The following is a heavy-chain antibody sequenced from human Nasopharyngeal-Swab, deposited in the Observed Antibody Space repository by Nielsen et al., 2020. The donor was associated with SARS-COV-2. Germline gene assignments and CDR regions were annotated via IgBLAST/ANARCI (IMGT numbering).Heavy chain of an antibody. D-gene: IGHD5-18*01. CDR3: AKEGLLRGYSYGYPGDY. V-gene: IGHV3-30*18. Sequence: GESLKISCAASGFTFSSYGMHWVRQAPGKGLEWVAVISYDGSNKYYADSVKGRFTISRDNSKNTLYLQMNSLRAEDTAVYYCAKEGLLRGYSYGYPGDYWGQGTLVTVSS. J-gene: IGHJ4*02. CDR1: GFTFSSYG. CDR2: ISYDGSNK.